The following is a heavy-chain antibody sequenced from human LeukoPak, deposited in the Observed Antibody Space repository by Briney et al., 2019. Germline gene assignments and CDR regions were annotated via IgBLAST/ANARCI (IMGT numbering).Heavy chain of an antibody. CDR1: GGSFSGYY. Sequence: SETLSLTCAVYGGSFSGYYWSWIRQPPGKGLEWIGEINHSGSTNSGRTNYNSSLRSRLAISLDTSKNQFSLKLSSVTAADTAVYYCARGRLRKAGLVNNWFDPWGQGTLVTVSS. CDR3: ARGRLRKAGLVNNWFDP. D-gene: IGHD6-19*01. CDR2: INHSGSTNSGRT. J-gene: IGHJ5*02. V-gene: IGHV4-34*01.